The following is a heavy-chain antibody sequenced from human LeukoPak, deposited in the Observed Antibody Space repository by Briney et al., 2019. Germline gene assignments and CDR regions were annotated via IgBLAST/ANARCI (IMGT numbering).Heavy chain of an antibody. Sequence: ASVKVSCKASGYTFTSYGISWVRQAPGQGLEWMGWISAYNGNTNYAQKLQGRVTMTTDTSTSTAYMELRSLRSDDTAVYYCARVITMVRGVIITPKRFDPWGQGTLVTVSS. D-gene: IGHD3-10*01. CDR3: ARVITMVRGVIITPKRFDP. CDR2: ISAYNGNT. CDR1: GYTFTSYG. J-gene: IGHJ5*02. V-gene: IGHV1-18*01.